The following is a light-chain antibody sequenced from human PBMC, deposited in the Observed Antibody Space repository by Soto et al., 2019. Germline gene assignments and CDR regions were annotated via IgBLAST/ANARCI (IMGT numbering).Light chain of an antibody. CDR1: SSDVGSYNL. J-gene: IGLJ3*02. V-gene: IGLV2-23*01. Sequence: QPASVSGSPGQSITISCTGTSSDVGSYNLVSWYQQHPGKAPKLMIYEGSKRPSGVSNRFSGSKSGNTASLTISGLQAEDEADYYCCSYAGSSWVFGGGTKLTVL. CDR2: EGS. CDR3: CSYAGSSWV.